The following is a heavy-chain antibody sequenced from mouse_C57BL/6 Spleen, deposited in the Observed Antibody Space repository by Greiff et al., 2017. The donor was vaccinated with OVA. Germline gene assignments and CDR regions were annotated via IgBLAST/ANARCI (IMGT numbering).Heavy chain of an antibody. Sequence: EVMLVESGGGLVKPGGSLKLSCAASGFNFSDYGMHWVRQAPEKGLEWVAYISSGSSTIYYADTVQGRFTISRDNAKNTLFLQMTSLRSEDTAMYYCASDLPFDYWGQGTTLTVSS. V-gene: IGHV5-17*01. CDR3: ASDLPFDY. CDR2: ISSGSSTI. CDR1: GFNFSDYG. D-gene: IGHD2-1*01. J-gene: IGHJ2*01.